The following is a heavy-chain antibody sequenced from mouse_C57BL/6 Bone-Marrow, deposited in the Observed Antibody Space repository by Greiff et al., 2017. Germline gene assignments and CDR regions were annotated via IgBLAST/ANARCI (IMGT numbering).Heavy chain of an antibody. J-gene: IGHJ1*03. D-gene: IGHD3-2*02. CDR3: ARYGGQLRLRYFDV. V-gene: IGHV1-81*01. CDR1: GYTFTSYG. CDR2: IYPRSGNT. Sequence: QVQLQQSGAELARPGASVKLSCKASGYTFTSYGISWVKQRTGQGLEWIGEIYPRSGNTYYNEKFKGKATLTADKSSSTAYMELRRLTSEDSAVYVCARYGGQLRLRYFDVWGTGTTVTVSS.